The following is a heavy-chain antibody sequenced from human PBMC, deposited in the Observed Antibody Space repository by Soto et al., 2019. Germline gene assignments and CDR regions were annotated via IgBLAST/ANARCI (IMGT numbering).Heavy chain of an antibody. Sequence: EVQLLESGGGLVQPGGSLRLSCAASGFTFSSYAMNWVRQAPGKGLEWVSSISGSGSSIYYAGSVKGRFTISRDNSKKTLYLQMNSLRDEDTAVYYCAKGALCSSTNCYVLSCFDPWGQGTLVTVSS. CDR1: GFTFSSYA. CDR2: ISGSGSSI. D-gene: IGHD2-2*01. CDR3: AKGALCSSTNCYVLSCFDP. J-gene: IGHJ5*02. V-gene: IGHV3-23*01.